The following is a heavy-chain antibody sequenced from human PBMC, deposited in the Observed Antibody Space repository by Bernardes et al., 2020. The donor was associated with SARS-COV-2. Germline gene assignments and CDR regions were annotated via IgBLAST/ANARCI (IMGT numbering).Heavy chain of an antibody. CDR2: IYSGGIT. Sequence: SETLSLTRTVSGDSVSSSSYFWVWIRQAPGKGLEWIGSIYSGGITYYNPYLKSPATISVDTSKNHFSLNPSSVSAADTAIYYCAGHSRTGPSSVWAQGTTVTVSS. CDR1: GDSVSSSSYF. V-gene: IGHV4-39*01. J-gene: IGHJ6*02. D-gene: IGHD2-8*02. CDR3: AGHSRTGPSSV.